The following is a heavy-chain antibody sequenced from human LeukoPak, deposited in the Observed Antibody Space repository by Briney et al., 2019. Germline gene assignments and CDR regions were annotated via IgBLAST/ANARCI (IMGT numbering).Heavy chain of an antibody. D-gene: IGHD4-23*01. CDR3: TRESGGNSVGWYFDL. Sequence: PSETLSLTCTVSGGSISSYYWSWIRQPPGKGLEWIGYIYYSGSTNYNPSLKSRVTISVDTPKNQFSLKLSSVTAADTAVYYCTRESGGNSVGWYFDLWGRGTLVTVSS. V-gene: IGHV4-59*01. CDR2: IYYSGST. J-gene: IGHJ2*01. CDR1: GGSISSYY.